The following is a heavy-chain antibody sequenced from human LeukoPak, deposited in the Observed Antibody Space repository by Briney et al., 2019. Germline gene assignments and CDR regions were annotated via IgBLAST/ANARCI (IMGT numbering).Heavy chain of an antibody. CDR2: IIPIFGTA. CDR1: GGTFSSYA. Sequence: SSVKVSCKASGGTFSSYAISWVRQAPGQGLEWMGGIIPIFGTANCAQKFQGRVTITADESTSTAYMELSSLRSEDTAVYYCASPTSATLSSSRGYYYYYYMDVWGKGTTVTVSS. V-gene: IGHV1-69*01. J-gene: IGHJ6*03. CDR3: ASPTSATLSSSRGYYYYYYMDV. D-gene: IGHD6-6*01.